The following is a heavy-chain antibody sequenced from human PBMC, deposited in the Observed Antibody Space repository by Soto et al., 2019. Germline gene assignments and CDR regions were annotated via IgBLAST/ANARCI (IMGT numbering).Heavy chain of an antibody. CDR3: ARAIQLWPDFDY. D-gene: IGHD5-18*01. CDR2: ISSSSSYT. CDR1: GFTFSDYY. Sequence: GGSLRLSCAASGFTFSDYYMSWIRQAPGKGLEWVSYISSSSSYTNYADSVKGRFTISRDNAKNSLYLQMNSLRAEDTAVYYCARAIQLWPDFDYWGQGTLVTVSS. J-gene: IGHJ4*02. V-gene: IGHV3-11*06.